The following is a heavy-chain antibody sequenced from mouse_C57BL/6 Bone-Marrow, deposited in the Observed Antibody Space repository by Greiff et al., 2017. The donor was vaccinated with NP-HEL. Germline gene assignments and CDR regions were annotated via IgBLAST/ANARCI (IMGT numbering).Heavy chain of an antibody. V-gene: IGHV1-26*01. CDR3: ARDYYYGRFYAMDY. Sequence: EVQLQQSGPELVKPGASVKISCKASGYTFTDYYMNWVKQSHGKSLEWIGDINPNNGGTSYTQKCKGKATLTVDKSSSTAYRELRSLTSEDSAVYYCARDYYYGRFYAMDYWGQGTSVTVSS. CDR2: INPNNGGT. CDR1: GYTFTDYY. J-gene: IGHJ4*01. D-gene: IGHD1-1*01.